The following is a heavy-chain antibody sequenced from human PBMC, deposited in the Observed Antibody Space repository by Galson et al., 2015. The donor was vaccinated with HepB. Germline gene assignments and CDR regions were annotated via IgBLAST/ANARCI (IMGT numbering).Heavy chain of an antibody. CDR1: GYTFTGYY. V-gene: IGHV1-2*06. J-gene: IGHJ4*02. CDR2: INPNSGGT. D-gene: IGHD2-2*01. Sequence: SVKVSCKASGYTFTGYYMHWVRQAPGQGLEWMGRINPNSGGTNYAQKFQGRVTMTRDTSIITAYMELSRLRSDDTAVYYCAREGGYCSSTTCSLREDYWGQGTLVTISS. CDR3: AREGGYCSSTTCSLREDY.